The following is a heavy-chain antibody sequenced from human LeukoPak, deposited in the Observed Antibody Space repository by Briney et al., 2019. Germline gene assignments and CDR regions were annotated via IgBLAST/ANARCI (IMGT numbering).Heavy chain of an antibody. J-gene: IGHJ4*02. CDR2: VSGGTT. Sequence: GGSLRLSCTASGFTFGDYLMSWFRQAPGKGLEWIGFVSGGTTEYAASVKGRFTISRDDSTSIAYLQMNSLTTEDTAVYYCSRGSGWLSVYWGQGTLVTVSS. CDR3: SRGSGWLSVY. CDR1: GFTFGDYL. D-gene: IGHD6-19*01. V-gene: IGHV3-49*03.